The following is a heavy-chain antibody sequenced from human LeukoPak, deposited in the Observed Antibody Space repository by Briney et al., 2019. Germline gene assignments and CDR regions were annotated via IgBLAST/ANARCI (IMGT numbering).Heavy chain of an antibody. Sequence: GGSLRLSCEASGFTFSSYAMHWVRQAPGKGLEWVSYISDSSSTSTISYAASVKGRFTISRDNAKNSLYLQMNSLRVEDTAVYYCARDRDSGTYRGAFDYWGQGILVTVSS. J-gene: IGHJ4*02. V-gene: IGHV3-48*01. CDR1: GFTFSSYA. D-gene: IGHD1-26*01. CDR2: ISDSSSTSTI. CDR3: ARDRDSGTYRGAFDY.